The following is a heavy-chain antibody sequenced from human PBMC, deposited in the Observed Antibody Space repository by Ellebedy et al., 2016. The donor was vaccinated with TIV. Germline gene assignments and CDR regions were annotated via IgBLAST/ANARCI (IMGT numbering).Heavy chain of an antibody. CDR3: ARRKGSGTDYFDY. CDR1: AGSITSGSNY. D-gene: IGHD3-10*01. Sequence: MPSETLSLTCTVSAGSITSGSNYWSWIWQPPGKGLEWIGSIHSTGGTHYNPSLMSRVTISIDTSKNHFSLRLISVTAADTAVYYCARRKGSGTDYFDYWGQGTPATVSS. V-gene: IGHV4-39*07. CDR2: IHSTGGT. J-gene: IGHJ4*02.